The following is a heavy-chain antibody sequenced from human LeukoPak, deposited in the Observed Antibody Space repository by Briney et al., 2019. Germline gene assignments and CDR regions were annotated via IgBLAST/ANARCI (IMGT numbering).Heavy chain of an antibody. CDR3: ARDNREEGNWFDP. J-gene: IGHJ5*02. V-gene: IGHV3-33*01. Sequence: GGSLRLSCAASGFTFSSYGMHWVRQVPGKGLEWVAVIWYDGSNKYYADSVKGRFTISRDNSKNTLYLQMNSLRAEDTAVYYRARDNREEGNWFDPWGQGTLVTVSS. D-gene: IGHD1-26*01. CDR1: GFTFSSYG. CDR2: IWYDGSNK.